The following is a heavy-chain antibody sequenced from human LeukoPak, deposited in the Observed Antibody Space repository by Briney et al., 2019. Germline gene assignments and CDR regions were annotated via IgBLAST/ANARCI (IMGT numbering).Heavy chain of an antibody. J-gene: IGHJ4*02. CDR1: GYTFTSYG. CDR2: INPSGGST. D-gene: IGHD3-3*01. CDR3: ARGSLEWLLYLHYFDY. Sequence: GASVKVSCKASGYTFTSYGISWVRQAPGQGLEWMGIINPSGGSTSYAQKFQGRVTMTRDTSTSTVYMELSSLRSEDTAVYYCARGSLEWLLYLHYFDYWGQGTLVTVSS. V-gene: IGHV1-46*01.